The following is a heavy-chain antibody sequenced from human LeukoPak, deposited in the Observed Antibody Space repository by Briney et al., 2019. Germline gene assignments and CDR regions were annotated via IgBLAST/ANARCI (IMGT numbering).Heavy chain of an antibody. V-gene: IGHV3-21*01. CDR2: ISSSSSYI. CDR1: GFTFSSYS. CDR3: ATVPIAAIDY. D-gene: IGHD6-13*01. J-gene: IGHJ4*02. Sequence: GGSLRLSCAASGFTFSSYSMNWVRQAPGKGLEWVSSISSSSSYIYYADSVKGRFTISRDNAKNSLYLQMNSLRAEDTAVYYCATVPIAAIDYWGQGTLVTVSS.